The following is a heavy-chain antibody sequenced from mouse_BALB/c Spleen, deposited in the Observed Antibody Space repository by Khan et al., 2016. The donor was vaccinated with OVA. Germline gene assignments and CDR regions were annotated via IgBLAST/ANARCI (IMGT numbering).Heavy chain of an antibody. CDR3: ARHNFGPFAY. J-gene: IGHJ3*01. CDR1: GFTFSSYA. Sequence: EVELVESGGGLVKPGGSLKLSCAASGFTFSSYAVSWVRQTPEKRLEWVATITSDGAYTYYPDSVKGRFTISRDHAMNTLYLQMSSLRSEDTAMYYCARHNFGPFAYWGQGTLVTVSA. CDR2: ITSDGAYT. V-gene: IGHV5-9-3*01. D-gene: IGHD1-3*01.